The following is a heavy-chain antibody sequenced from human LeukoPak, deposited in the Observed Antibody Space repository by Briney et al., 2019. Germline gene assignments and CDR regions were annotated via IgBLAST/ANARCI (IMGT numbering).Heavy chain of an antibody. CDR3: AKDRVAAIGGWFDP. Sequence: PGGSLRLSCAASGFTFSSYAMYWVRQAPGKGLEWVSAISGSGDTNYADSVKGRFTISRDNSRKMLYLQLNSLRVEDTAVYYCAKDRVAAIGGWFDPWGQGTLVTVSS. CDR1: GFTFSSYA. J-gene: IGHJ5*02. D-gene: IGHD6-13*01. CDR2: ISGSGDT. V-gene: IGHV3-23*01.